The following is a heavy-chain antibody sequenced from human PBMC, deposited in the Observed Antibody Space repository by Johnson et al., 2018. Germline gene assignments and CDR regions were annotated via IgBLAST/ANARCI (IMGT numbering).Heavy chain of an antibody. D-gene: IGHD3-22*01. CDR1: GFTFSSYS. J-gene: IGHJ1*01. CDR3: ARARGYYSLYFQH. V-gene: IGHV3-21*04. CDR2: ISSSSSYI. Sequence: EVQLVESGGGLVKPGGSLRLSCAASGFTFSSYSMNWVRQAPGKGLEWVSSISSSSSYIYYADSVTGRFTIPRDNPKNSLYLQMNSLRAEDTAVYYCARARGYYSLYFQHWGQGTLVTVSS.